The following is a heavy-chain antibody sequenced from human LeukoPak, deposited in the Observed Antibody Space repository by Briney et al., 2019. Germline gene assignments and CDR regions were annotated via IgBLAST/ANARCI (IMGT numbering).Heavy chain of an antibody. CDR2: IYYSGST. J-gene: IGHJ6*03. D-gene: IGHD5-12*01. V-gene: IGHV4-59*01. CDR1: GGSISSYY. CDR3: VRLAPYYYYYMDV. Sequence: SETLSLTCTVSGGSISSYYWSWIRQPPGKGLEWIGYIYYSGSTNYNPSLKSRVTISVDTSKNQFSLKLSSVTAADTAVYYCVRLAPYYYYYMDVWGKGTTVTVSS.